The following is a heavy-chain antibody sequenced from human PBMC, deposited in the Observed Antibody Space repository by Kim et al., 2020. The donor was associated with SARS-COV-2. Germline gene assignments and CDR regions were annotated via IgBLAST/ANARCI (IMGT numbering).Heavy chain of an antibody. CDR2: IIPIFGTA. V-gene: IGHV1-69*13. J-gene: IGHJ4*02. CDR1: GGTFSSYA. D-gene: IGHD3-10*01. Sequence: SVKVSCKASGGTFSSYAISWVRQAPGQGLEWMGGIIPIFGTANYAQKFQGRVTITADESTSTAYMELSSLRSEDTAVYYCARDKGITMVRGVIVPTLGYWGQGTLVTVSS. CDR3: ARDKGITMVRGVIVPTLGY.